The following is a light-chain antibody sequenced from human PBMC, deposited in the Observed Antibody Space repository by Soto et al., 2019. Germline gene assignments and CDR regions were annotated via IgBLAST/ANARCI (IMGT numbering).Light chain of an antibody. CDR2: THN. J-gene: IGLJ3*02. CDR1: SSDIGSNS. Sequence: QSALTQPPSVSGTPGQTVTISCSGSSSDIGSNSVNWYQHVPGTAPRVLIYTHNQRPSGVPDRFSGSKSGTSASLAISGLRSEDDADYYCATWDDSLNGVFGGGTKVTVL. CDR3: ATWDDSLNGV. V-gene: IGLV1-44*01.